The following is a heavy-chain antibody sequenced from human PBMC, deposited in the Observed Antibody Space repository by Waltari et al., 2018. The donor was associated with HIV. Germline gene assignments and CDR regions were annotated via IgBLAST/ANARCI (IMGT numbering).Heavy chain of an antibody. CDR3: ARRQQLTD. D-gene: IGHD6-13*01. V-gene: IGHV3-7*01. J-gene: IGHJ4*02. CDR2: IKEDGSEI. Sequence: EVRLVESGGGLVQPGGSLRLSCAASGFTFSIPWMTWVRQAPGKGLEWVANIKEDGSEIHYVDSVKGRFTISRDNAKNSLYLQMNSLRAEDTAVYYCARRQQLTDWGQGTLVTVSS. CDR1: GFTFSIPW.